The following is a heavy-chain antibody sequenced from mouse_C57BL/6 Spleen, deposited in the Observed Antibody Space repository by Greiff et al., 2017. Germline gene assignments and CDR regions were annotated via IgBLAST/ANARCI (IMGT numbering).Heavy chain of an antibody. J-gene: IGHJ4*01. CDR2: ISYDGSN. CDR1: GYSITSGYY. D-gene: IGHD2-13*01. CDR3: ARDDFFMDY. Sequence: VQLQQSGPGLVKPSQSLSLTCSVTGYSITSGYYWNWIRQFPGNKLEWMGYISYDGSNNYNPSLKNRISITRDTSKNQFFLKLNSVTTEDTATYYCARDDFFMDYWGQGTSVTVSS. V-gene: IGHV3-6*01.